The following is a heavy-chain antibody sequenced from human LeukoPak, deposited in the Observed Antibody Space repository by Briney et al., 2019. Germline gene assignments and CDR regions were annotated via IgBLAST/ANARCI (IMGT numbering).Heavy chain of an antibody. CDR3: AKVYSGSYSHFDY. Sequence: PGRSLRFSCAASGFTFSSYGMHWVRQAPGKGLEWVAVISYDGSNKYYADSVKGRFTISRDNSKNTLYLQMNSLRAEDTAVYYCAKVYSGSYSHFDYWGQGTLVTVSS. CDR1: GFTFSSYG. CDR2: ISYDGSNK. J-gene: IGHJ4*02. V-gene: IGHV3-30*18. D-gene: IGHD1-26*01.